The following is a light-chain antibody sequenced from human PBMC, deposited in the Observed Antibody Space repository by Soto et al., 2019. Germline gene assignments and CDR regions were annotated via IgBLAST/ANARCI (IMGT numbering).Light chain of an antibody. Sequence: QSVLTQPASVSGSPGQSITISCTGTSSDVGDYKYVSWYQQHPGKAPKLVISEVSNRPSGISNRFSGSKSGNTASLTISGLQAEDEADYYCSSYTTIFTYVFGTGNKV. CDR1: SSDVGDYKY. CDR3: SSYTTIFTYV. J-gene: IGLJ1*01. CDR2: EVS. V-gene: IGLV2-14*01.